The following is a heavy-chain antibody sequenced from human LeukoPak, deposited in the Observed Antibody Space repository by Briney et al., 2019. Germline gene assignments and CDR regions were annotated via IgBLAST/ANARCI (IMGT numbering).Heavy chain of an antibody. V-gene: IGHV3-74*01. D-gene: IGHD3-3*02. CDR2: INRDGSRT. CDR1: GFAFSTYW. Sequence: HSGGSLRLSCAASGFAFSTYWIHWVRQAPGKGLVWVSSINRDGSRTYYADSVKGRFTTSRDNAKNTLYLQMNSLRAEDTAVFYCARDEGSEVPSIRGFDFWGQGTLVTVSS. CDR3: ARDEGSEVPSIRGFDF. J-gene: IGHJ4*02.